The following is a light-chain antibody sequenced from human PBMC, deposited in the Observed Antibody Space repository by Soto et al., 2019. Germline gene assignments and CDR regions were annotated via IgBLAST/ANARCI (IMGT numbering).Light chain of an antibody. CDR3: AAWDGSLSGGV. CDR2: RND. CDR1: SSNIGSKY. J-gene: IGLJ3*02. V-gene: IGLV1-47*01. Sequence: QSVLTQPPSASGTPGQRVTISCSGSSSNIGSKYVYWYQQLPGTAPKLLIYRNDQLPSGVPDRFSGSKSGTSASLAISGLRSEDEADYYCAAWDGSLSGGVFGGGTKLTVL.